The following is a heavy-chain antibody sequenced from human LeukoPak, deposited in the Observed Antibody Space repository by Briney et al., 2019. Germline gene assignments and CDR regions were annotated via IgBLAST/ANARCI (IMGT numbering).Heavy chain of an antibody. CDR2: INHSGST. Sequence: SETLSLTCAVYGGSFSGYYWSWIRQPPGKGLEWIGEINHSGSTNYNPSLKSRVTISVDTSKNQFSLKLSSVTAADTAVYYCAKAGGESSGYGSGSLRVTQFDYWGQGTLVTVSS. J-gene: IGHJ4*02. D-gene: IGHD3-10*01. CDR3: AKAGGESSGYGSGSLRVTQFDY. CDR1: GGSFSGYY. V-gene: IGHV4-34*01.